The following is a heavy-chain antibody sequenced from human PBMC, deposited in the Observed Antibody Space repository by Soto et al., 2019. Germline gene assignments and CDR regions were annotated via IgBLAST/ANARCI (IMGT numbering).Heavy chain of an antibody. Sequence: GGSLRLSCAASGFTFSNAWMSWVRQAPGKGLEWVGRIKSKTDGGTTDYAAPVKGRFTISRDDSKNTLYLQMNSLKAEDTAVYYCARDLYDTPDYWGQGTLVTVSS. J-gene: IGHJ4*02. CDR3: ARDLYDTPDY. CDR1: GFTFSNAW. CDR2: IKSKTDGGTT. V-gene: IGHV3-15*01. D-gene: IGHD3-9*01.